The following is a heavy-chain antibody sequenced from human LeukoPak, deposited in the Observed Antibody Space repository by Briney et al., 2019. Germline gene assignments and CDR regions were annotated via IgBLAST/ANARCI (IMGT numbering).Heavy chain of an antibody. V-gene: IGHV3-33*01. CDR2: IWYDGSNK. J-gene: IGHJ4*02. CDR3: ARGYYYDSSAKFMDY. CDR1: GFTFSSYG. D-gene: IGHD3-22*01. Sequence: GGSLRLSCAASGFTFSSYGMHWVRQAPGKGLEWVAVIWYDGSNKYYADSVKGRFTISRDNSKNTLYLQMNSLRAEDTAVYYCARGYYYDSSAKFMDYWGQGTLVTVSS.